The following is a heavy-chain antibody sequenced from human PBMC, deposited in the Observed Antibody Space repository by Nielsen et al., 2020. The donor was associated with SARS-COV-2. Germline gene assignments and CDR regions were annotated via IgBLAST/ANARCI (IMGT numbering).Heavy chain of an antibody. Sequence: ASVKVSCKASGYEFGTYGITWVRQAPGQGLEWMGWRGAYNGNTNSAQKFQGRLTMTTDTSSNTAFMELRGLTLDDTALYFCARAGARAGTQLQIWGQGTLVIVSS. D-gene: IGHD6-19*01. CDR3: ARAGARAGTQLQI. V-gene: IGHV1-18*01. CDR2: RGAYNGNT. J-gene: IGHJ4*02. CDR1: GYEFGTYG.